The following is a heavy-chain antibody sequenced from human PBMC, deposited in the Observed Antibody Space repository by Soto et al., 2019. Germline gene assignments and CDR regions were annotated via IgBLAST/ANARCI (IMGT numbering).Heavy chain of an antibody. Sequence: EVQLVESGGGLVQPGGSLRLSCAASGFTVSSNYMSWVRQAPGKGLEWVSVIYSGGSAYYADSVKGRFTISRDNSKNTLYLQMNRLRAADTAVYYCARHGYSYGGGYFAYWGQGTLVTVSS. CDR2: IYSGGSA. D-gene: IGHD5-18*01. CDR3: ARHGYSYGGGYFAY. V-gene: IGHV3-66*04. CDR1: GFTVSSNY. J-gene: IGHJ4*02.